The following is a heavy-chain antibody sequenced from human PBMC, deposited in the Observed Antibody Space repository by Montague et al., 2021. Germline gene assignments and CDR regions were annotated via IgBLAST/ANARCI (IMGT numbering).Heavy chain of an antibody. CDR2: IYYSGST. CDR1: GGSISSSSYY. V-gene: IGHV4-39*01. Sequence: SETLSLTCTVPGGSISSSSYYRSWIRQPPGKGLEWIGSIYYSGSTYYNPTLKCRVPISVDTSKNQFSLKLSSVTAAATAVYYCARHVIGYYGMDVWGQGTTVTVSS. D-gene: IGHD2-21*01. J-gene: IGHJ6*02. CDR3: ARHVIGYYGMDV.